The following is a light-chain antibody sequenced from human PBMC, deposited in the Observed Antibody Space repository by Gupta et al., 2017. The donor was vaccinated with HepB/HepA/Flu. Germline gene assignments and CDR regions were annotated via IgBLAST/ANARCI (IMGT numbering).Light chain of an antibody. CDR2: LGS. Sequence: VMTQSPLSLPVTPGEPASISCRSSQSLLHSNGYNYLDWYVQRPGQSPQVLIYLGSTRASGVPDRFSGSVLGTNFTLKISRVEAEDVGVYYCMQVLHSPFTFGPGSKVDIK. J-gene: IGKJ3*01. V-gene: IGKV2-28*01. CDR1: QSLLHSNGYNY. CDR3: MQVLHSPFT.